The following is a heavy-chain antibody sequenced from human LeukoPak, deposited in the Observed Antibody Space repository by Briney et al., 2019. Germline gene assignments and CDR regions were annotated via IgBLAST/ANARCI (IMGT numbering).Heavy chain of an antibody. CDR3: ASLYDYVWGSYRYTYRVDY. Sequence: SETLHLSCAVSGYSISSGYYWGWIRQPPGKGLEWIGSIYHSGSTYYNPSLKSRVTISVDTSKNQFSLKLSSVTAADTAVYYCASLYDYVWGSYRYTYRVDYWGQGTLVTVSS. CDR2: IYHSGST. J-gene: IGHJ4*02. V-gene: IGHV4-38-2*01. CDR1: GYSISSGYY. D-gene: IGHD3-16*02.